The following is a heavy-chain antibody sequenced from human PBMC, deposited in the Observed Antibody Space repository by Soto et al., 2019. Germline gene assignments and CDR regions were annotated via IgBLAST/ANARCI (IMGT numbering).Heavy chain of an antibody. V-gene: IGHV4-34*01. D-gene: IGHD1-26*01. CDR2: INHSGST. Sequence: SETLSLTCAVYGGSFSGYYWSWIRQPPGKGLEWIGEINHSGSTNYNPSLKSRVTISVDTSKNQFSLKLSSVTAADTAVYYCARGQGGATPTFDYWGQGTLVTVSS. CDR1: GGSFSGYY. J-gene: IGHJ4*02. CDR3: ARGQGGATPTFDY.